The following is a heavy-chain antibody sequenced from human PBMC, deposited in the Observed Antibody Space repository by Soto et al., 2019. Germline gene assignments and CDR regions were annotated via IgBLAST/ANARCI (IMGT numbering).Heavy chain of an antibody. CDR3: ARDRYHISGTTWHWFDP. J-gene: IGHJ5*02. Sequence: SETLSLTCTVSGGSISSYYWIWIRQPPGKGLEWIGYIYYSGSTNYNPSLKSRVTISVDTSKNQFSLKLSSVTAADTAVYYCARDRYHISGTTWHWFDPWGQGTLVTVSS. CDR2: IYYSGST. V-gene: IGHV4-59*01. D-gene: IGHD1-20*01. CDR1: GGSISSYY.